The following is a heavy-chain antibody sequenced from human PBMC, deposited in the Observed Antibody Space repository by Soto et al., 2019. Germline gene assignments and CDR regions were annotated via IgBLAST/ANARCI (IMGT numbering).Heavy chain of an antibody. Sequence: QITLKESGPTLVKPTQTLTLTCTFSGFSLSTSGVGVGWIRQPPGKALEWLALIYWDDDKRYSPSLRSRLTISKYTSKTXVXLXMXXMAPVDTATYYCIQSRCGGDCLQSYASHYSYGMDVWGQGTTVTVSS. CDR3: IQSRCGGDCLQSYASHYSYGMDV. CDR2: IYWDDDK. V-gene: IGHV2-5*02. D-gene: IGHD2-21*02. J-gene: IGHJ6*02. CDR1: GFSLSTSGVG.